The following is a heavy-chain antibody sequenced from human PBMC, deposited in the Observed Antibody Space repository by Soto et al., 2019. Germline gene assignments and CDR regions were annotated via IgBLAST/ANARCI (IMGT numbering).Heavy chain of an antibody. CDR1: GFTFSSYA. J-gene: IGHJ6*02. CDR2: ISYDGSNK. Sequence: QVQLVESGGGVVQPGRSLRLSCAASGFTFSSYAMHWVRQAPGKGLEWVAVISYDGSNKYYADSVKGRFTISRDNSKNTLYLQMNSLRAEDTAVYYCARVDYYXSSGSWNYGMDVWGQGTTVTVSS. D-gene: IGHD3-22*01. V-gene: IGHV3-30-3*01. CDR3: ARVDYYXSSGSWNYGMDV.